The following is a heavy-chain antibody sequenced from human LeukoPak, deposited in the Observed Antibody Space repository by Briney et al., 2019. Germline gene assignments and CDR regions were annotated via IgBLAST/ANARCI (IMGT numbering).Heavy chain of an antibody. CDR2: INHSGST. Sequence: SETLSLTCTVYGGSFSGYYWSWIRQPPGKGLEWIGEINHSGSTNYNPSLKSRVTISVDTSKNQFSLKLSSVTAADTAVYYCARNYGDPGIWFDPWGQGTLVTVSS. CDR3: ARNYGDPGIWFDP. D-gene: IGHD4-17*01. V-gene: IGHV4-34*01. CDR1: GGSFSGYY. J-gene: IGHJ5*02.